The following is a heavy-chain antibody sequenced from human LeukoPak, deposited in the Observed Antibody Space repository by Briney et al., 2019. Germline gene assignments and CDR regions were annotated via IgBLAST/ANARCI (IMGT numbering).Heavy chain of an antibody. J-gene: IGHJ4*02. V-gene: IGHV3-7*01. Sequence: RGSLRLSCAASGFSFSTYWMSWVRQAPGKGLEWVANIKEDGGETYYVDSLRGRFTISRDNVKNSLYLQINSLRAEDTAVYYCGRDSFETDIDYWGQGTLVTVSS. CDR3: GRDSFETDIDY. CDR1: GFSFSTYW. D-gene: IGHD1-14*01. CDR2: IKEDGGET.